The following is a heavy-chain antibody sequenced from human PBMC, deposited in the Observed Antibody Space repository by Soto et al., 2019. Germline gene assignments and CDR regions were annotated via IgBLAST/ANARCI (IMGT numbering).Heavy chain of an antibody. J-gene: IGHJ6*02. CDR3: ARDLSVVPANYYYGMDV. V-gene: IGHV1-2*04. Sequence: ASVKVSCKASGYTFTSYGMSWVRQAPGQGLEWMGWINANSGDTNYAQKFQGWVTMTRDTSISTAYMELSRLRSDDTAVYYCARDLSVVPANYYYGMDVWGQGTTVTVSS. CDR1: GYTFTSYG. CDR2: INANSGDT. D-gene: IGHD2-2*01.